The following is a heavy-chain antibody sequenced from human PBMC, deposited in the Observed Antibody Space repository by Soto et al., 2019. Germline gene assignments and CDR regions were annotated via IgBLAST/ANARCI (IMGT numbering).Heavy chain of an antibody. CDR3: ARGDTALSYWYFDL. CDR2: LDPSDSYT. V-gene: IGHV5-10-1*01. J-gene: IGHJ2*01. CDR1: GYSFTSHW. D-gene: IGHD5-18*01. Sequence: EVQLVQSGAEVKKPGESLRISCKGSGYSFTSHWISWVRQMPGKGLEWMGRLDPSDSYTSYSPSFQGHVTISADKSISTVYLQWSSLKASDTATYYCARGDTALSYWYFDLWGRGTLVTVSS.